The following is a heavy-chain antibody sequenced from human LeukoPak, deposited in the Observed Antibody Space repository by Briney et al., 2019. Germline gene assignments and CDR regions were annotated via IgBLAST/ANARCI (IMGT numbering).Heavy chain of an antibody. Sequence: PGGSLRLSCAASGFTFSSYGMHWVRQAPGKGLEWVAFIRFDGSNKYYADSVKGRFTIPRDNAENSLFLQMNSLRAEDTAVYYCARDYLVVVVAAGFDYWGQGTLVTVSS. D-gene: IGHD2-15*01. CDR3: ARDYLVVVVAAGFDY. J-gene: IGHJ4*02. CDR2: IRFDGSNK. V-gene: IGHV3-30*02. CDR1: GFTFSSYG.